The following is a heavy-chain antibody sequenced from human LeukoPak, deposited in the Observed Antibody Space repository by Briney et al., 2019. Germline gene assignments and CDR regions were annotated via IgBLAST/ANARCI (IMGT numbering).Heavy chain of an antibody. CDR1: GYTFTSYD. J-gene: IGHJ4*02. D-gene: IGHD2-15*01. V-gene: IGHV1-18*01. CDR3: ARLSRGMMSDY. Sequence: WASVKVSCKASGYTFTSYDISWVRQAPGQGLEWMGWISAYNGNTNYAQKLQGRVTMTTDTSTSTAYMELRSLRSDDTAVYYCARLSRGMMSDYWGQGTPVTVSS. CDR2: ISAYNGNT.